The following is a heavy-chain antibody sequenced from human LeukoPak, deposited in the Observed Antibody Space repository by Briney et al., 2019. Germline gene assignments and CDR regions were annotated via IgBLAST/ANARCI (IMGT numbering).Heavy chain of an antibody. CDR3: AKAGDIVTTIPFDY. Sequence: GGSLRLSCAASGFIFSSYAMSWVRPAPGKGLEWVSGISSGGIIYYADSVRGRFTISRDNSKNTVYLQMNSLRAVDTAIYYCAKAGDIVTTIPFDYWGQGTLVTVSS. J-gene: IGHJ4*02. D-gene: IGHD5-12*01. V-gene: IGHV3-23*01. CDR1: GFIFSSYA. CDR2: ISSGGII.